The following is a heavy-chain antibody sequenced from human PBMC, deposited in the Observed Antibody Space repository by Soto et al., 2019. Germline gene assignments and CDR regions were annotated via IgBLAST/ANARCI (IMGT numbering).Heavy chain of an antibody. CDR2: LSSTGGST. J-gene: IGHJ6*02. CDR3: AKDQGFLEWIPQGGLEV. CDR1: GFTFRKYV. V-gene: IGHV3-23*01. Sequence: EVQLLESGGGLAQPGGSLRLSCEVSGFTFRKYVMTWVRQAPGKGLEWVSSLSSTGGSTYYADSVKGRFTVSRDNSKKTLFLQMNSLRAEDTSIYYCAKDQGFLEWIPQGGLEVWGLGTTVAVSS. D-gene: IGHD3-3*01.